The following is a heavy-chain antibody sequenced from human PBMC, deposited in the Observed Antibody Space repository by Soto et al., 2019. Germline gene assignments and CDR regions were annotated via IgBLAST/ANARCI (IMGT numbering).Heavy chain of an antibody. CDR2: IWYDGNNK. CDR1: GFTVSNYG. V-gene: IGHV3-33*01. CDR3: ARGLHSLFDY. Sequence: GGSLRLSCAASGFTVSNYGMHWVRQAPGKGLEWVAVIWYDGNNKYYADSVKGRFTISRDNSNNTLYVQMTSLRAEDTAVYYCARGLHSLFDYWGQGTLVTVSS. J-gene: IGHJ4*02. D-gene: IGHD2-21*01.